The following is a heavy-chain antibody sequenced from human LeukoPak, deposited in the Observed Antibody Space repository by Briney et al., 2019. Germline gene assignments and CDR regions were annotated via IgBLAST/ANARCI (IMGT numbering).Heavy chain of an antibody. D-gene: IGHD5-18*01. J-gene: IGHJ4*02. Sequence: SETLSLTCTVSGGSISSGDYYWSWIRQPPGKGLEWIAYIYSSGSTNYNPSLKSRVTISVDTSKMEFSLKVSSVTAADTAVYYCARSMRGYSYLFDYWGQGTLVTLSS. V-gene: IGHV4-61*08. CDR1: GGSISSGDYY. CDR3: ARSMRGYSYLFDY. CDR2: IYSSGST.